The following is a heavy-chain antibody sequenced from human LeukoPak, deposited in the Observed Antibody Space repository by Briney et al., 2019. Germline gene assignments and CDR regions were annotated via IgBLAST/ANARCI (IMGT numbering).Heavy chain of an antibody. J-gene: IGHJ4*02. D-gene: IGHD2-21*02. CDR1: GGTFSSYA. CDR3: ARTPPKGDIDY. V-gene: IGHV1-8*02. Sequence: ASVKVSCKASGGTFSSYAISWVRQAPGQGLEWLGWMSANSGNTGYAQKFQGRVSMTRATSISTAYLELSSLTFEDTAVYYCARTPPKGDIDYWGQGTLVTVSS. CDR2: MSANSGNT.